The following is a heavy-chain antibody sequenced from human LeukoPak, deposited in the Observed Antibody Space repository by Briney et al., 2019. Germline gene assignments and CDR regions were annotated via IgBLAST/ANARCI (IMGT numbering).Heavy chain of an antibody. CDR3: ARWGVNAGLDR. Sequence: QPGASLLLSYAASGFTFRDYWMAWVRQAPGKGLEWVANIWPDGSDTYHVDSVRGRFTISRDNAQSSLNLQINSLRAEDSAVYYCARWGVNAGLDRWGQGTLVIVSS. J-gene: IGHJ5*01. CDR2: IWPDGSDT. D-gene: IGHD3-10*01. CDR1: GFTFRDYW. V-gene: IGHV3-7*01.